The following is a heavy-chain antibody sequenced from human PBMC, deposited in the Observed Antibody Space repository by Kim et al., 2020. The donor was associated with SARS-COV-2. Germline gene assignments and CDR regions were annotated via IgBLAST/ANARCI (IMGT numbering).Heavy chain of an antibody. CDR2: INTNTGNP. V-gene: IGHV7-4-1*02. J-gene: IGHJ6*02. D-gene: IGHD6-13*01. CDR3: ARSPHSSSWKYYYYYGMDV. Sequence: ASVKVSCKASGYTFTSYAMNWVRQAPGQGLEWMGWINTNTGNPTYAQGFTGRFVFSLDTSVSTAYLQISSLKAEDTAVYYCARSPHSSSWKYYYYYGMDVWGQGTTVTVSS. CDR1: GYTFTSYA.